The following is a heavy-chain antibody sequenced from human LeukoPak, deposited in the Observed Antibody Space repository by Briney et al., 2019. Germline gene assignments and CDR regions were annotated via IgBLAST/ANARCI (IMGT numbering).Heavy chain of an antibody. CDR2: ISNSGDTT. J-gene: IGHJ4*02. Sequence: GSLTLSCAGSGFTFSTYAMTWVRQAPGKGLEWVSAISNSGDTTYYADSVKGRFSISRDSSKNTLFLQMNSLRAEDTAVYYCAKGASSTALVTLYYWGQGTLVTVSS. V-gene: IGHV3-23*01. D-gene: IGHD6-13*01. CDR1: GFTFSTYA. CDR3: AKGASSTALVTLYY.